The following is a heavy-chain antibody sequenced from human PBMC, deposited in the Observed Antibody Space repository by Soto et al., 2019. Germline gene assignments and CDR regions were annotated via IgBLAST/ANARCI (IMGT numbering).Heavy chain of an antibody. CDR1: GYTFTSYG. J-gene: IGHJ3*02. V-gene: IGHV1-18*01. CDR3: ARWLGASYAFEI. D-gene: IGHD1-26*01. CDR2: ISAYNGNT. Sequence: QVQLVQDGAEVKKPGASVKVSCKASGYTFTSYGIIWVRQAPGQGLEWMGWISAYNGNTNYAQKRHGRVTMTTDTSTSTAYIELRSLRSDDTAVYYCARWLGASYAFEIWGQGTMVTVSS.